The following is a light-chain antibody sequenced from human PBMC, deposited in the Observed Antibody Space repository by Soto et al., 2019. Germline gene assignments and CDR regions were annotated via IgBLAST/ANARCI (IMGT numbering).Light chain of an antibody. V-gene: IGLV4-69*01. J-gene: IGLJ2*01. Sequence: QPVLTQSPSASASLGASVKLTCTLSSGHSTYAIAWHQKQPEKGPRYLMKLNSDGSHSKGDGIPDRFSGSSSGAERHLTISSLRSEDEADYYCQTWGTAIHDVVFGGGTKLTVL. CDR1: SGHSTYA. CDR3: QTWGTAIHDVV. CDR2: LNSDGSH.